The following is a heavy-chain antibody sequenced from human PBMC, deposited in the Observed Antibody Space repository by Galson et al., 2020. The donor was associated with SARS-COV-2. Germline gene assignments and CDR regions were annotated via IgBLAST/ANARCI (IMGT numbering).Heavy chain of an antibody. V-gene: IGHV4-34*01. CDR3: ARGFVSVNMRVVGVTPAEIGLDY. CDR1: GGSFSGYY. CDR2: IGHTGRT. J-gene: IGHJ4*02. Sequence: QTSEPLSLTCAVHGGSFSGYYWSWLHQPPGKGLEWIGAIGHTGRTNYNPSLKSRVTMSVDTSKNQFSLRLTSVTAADTAFYYCARGFVSVNMRVVGVTPAEIGLDYWSEGTLGTVSS. D-gene: IGHD3-22*01.